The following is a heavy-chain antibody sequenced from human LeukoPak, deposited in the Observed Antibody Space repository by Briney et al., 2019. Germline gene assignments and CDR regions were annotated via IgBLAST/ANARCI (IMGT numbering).Heavy chain of an antibody. CDR2: ISPHTGGT. V-gene: IGHV1-2*02. Sequence: GASVTVSFKSSGYTFTSYYIHWVRQAPAQGLEWMGWISPHTGGTNFAQKFQGRVTMTRDTSISTAYMELNSLRADDTAVYYCARDRGISGRPNAFDIWGQGTMVAVSS. J-gene: IGHJ3*02. CDR1: GYTFTSYY. CDR3: ARDRGISGRPNAFDI. D-gene: IGHD6-6*01.